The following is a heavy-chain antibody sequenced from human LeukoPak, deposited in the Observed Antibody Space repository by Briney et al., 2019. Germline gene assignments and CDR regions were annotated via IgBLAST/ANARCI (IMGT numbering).Heavy chain of an antibody. J-gene: IGHJ4*02. CDR2: IYHGGDT. V-gene: IGHV4-4*02. CDR1: GGSITSHSW. D-gene: IGHD6-19*01. Sequence: TSETLSLTCAVSGGSITSHSWWSWVRQPPGKGLEGVGEIYHGGDTNYDPSVKSRVTMSVDQSKNHFSLNLRSVTAADTAIYYCASHVTVLGTRGFDYWGQGILVTVSS. CDR3: ASHVTVLGTRGFDY.